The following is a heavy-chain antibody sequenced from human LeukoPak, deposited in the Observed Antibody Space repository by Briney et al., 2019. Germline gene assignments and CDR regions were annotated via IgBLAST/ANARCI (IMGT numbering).Heavy chain of an antibody. CDR3: AKYHPVGSLDV. CDR1: GYTFIGYY. D-gene: IGHD1-14*01. J-gene: IGHJ6*02. V-gene: IGHV1-2*02. Sequence: AAVKVSCKASGYTFIGYYMTWVRQAPGQGLEWMGWINWNDGVTNYSQKFQDRGTMTRDSAISTGYMELSGLRSDDTAVYYCAKYHPVGSLDVWGPGATGTLSS. CDR2: INWNDGVT.